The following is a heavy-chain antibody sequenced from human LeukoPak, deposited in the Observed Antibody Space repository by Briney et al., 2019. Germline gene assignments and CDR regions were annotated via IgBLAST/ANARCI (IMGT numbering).Heavy chain of an antibody. D-gene: IGHD3-10*01. V-gene: IGHV1-2*02. J-gene: IGHJ5*02. Sequence: EASVKVSCKASGYTFADYYMNWVRQAPAQGLEWMGWINPDNGGTNYAQKFQGRVIMTRDTSITTVYMELSGLRSDDTATYYCARGDYYGSPKTEAAWGQGNLVTVSS. CDR1: GYTFADYY. CDR2: INPDNGGT. CDR3: ARGDYYGSPKTEAA.